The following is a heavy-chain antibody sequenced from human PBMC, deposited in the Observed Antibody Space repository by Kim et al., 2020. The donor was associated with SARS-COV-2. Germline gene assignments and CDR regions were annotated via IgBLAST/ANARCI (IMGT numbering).Heavy chain of an antibody. CDR2: IRSKAYGGTT. V-gene: IGHV3-49*03. Sequence: GGSLRLSCTASGFTFGDYAMSWFRQAPGKGLEWVGFIRSKAYGGTTEYAASVKGRFTISRDDSKSIAYLQMNSLKTEDTAVYYCTSESRIRRIGGYGSGSYQDQLAPSKEHWGQGTLVTVSS. J-gene: IGHJ4*02. CDR3: TSESRIRRIGGYGSGSYQDQLAPSKEH. D-gene: IGHD3-10*01. CDR1: GFTFGDYA.